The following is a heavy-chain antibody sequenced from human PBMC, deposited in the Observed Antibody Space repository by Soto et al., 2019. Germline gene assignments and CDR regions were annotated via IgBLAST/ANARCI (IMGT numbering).Heavy chain of an antibody. CDR2: VSGGSGVT. V-gene: IGHV3-23*01. Sequence: VGSLRLSCVVSGFSFSTYGVTWVRQAPGKGLEWVCGVSGGSGVTHYTDSVKGRFTISGDDSKNTVYLQMHSLRGEDTAVYYCTRWNGYGDLWGQGTLVTVSS. CDR3: TRWNGYGDL. CDR1: GFSFSTYG. J-gene: IGHJ5*02. D-gene: IGHD1-1*01.